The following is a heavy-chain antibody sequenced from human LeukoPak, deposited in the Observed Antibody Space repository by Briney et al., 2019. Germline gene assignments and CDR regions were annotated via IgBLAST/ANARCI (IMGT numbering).Heavy chain of an antibody. V-gene: IGHV3-30-3*01. CDR1: GFTFSSYA. CDR2: ISYDGSNK. Sequence: PGRSLRLSCAASGFTFSSYAMHWVRQAPGKGLEWVAVISYDGSNKYYADYVKGRFTISRDSSKNTLYLQMNSLRAEDTAVYYCARDGASMVVAATERFTWFDPWGQGTLVTVSS. CDR3: ARDGASMVVAATERFTWFDP. J-gene: IGHJ5*02. D-gene: IGHD2-15*01.